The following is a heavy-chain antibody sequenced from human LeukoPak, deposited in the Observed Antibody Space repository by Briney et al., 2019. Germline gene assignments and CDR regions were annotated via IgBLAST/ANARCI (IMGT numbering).Heavy chain of an antibody. CDR2: ISYDGSNK. V-gene: IGHV3-30-3*01. CDR1: GFTFSSYA. CDR3: ARDIVVVPAAPYGMDV. Sequence: GGSLRLSCAASGFTFSSYAMHWVRQAPGKGLEWVAVISYDGSNKYYADSVKGRFTISRDNSKNTLYLQMNSLRAEDTAVYYCARDIVVVPAAPYGMDVWGQGTTVTASS. D-gene: IGHD2-2*01. J-gene: IGHJ6*02.